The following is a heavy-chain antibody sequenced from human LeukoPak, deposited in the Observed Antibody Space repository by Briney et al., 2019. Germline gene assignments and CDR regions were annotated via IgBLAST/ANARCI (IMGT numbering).Heavy chain of an antibody. CDR3: ARGRLYYYDRGPVGY. CDR1: GYTFTSYG. CDR2: ISAYNGNT. D-gene: IGHD3-22*01. Sequence: ASVKVSCKASGYTFTSYGISWVGQAPEHGLEWMGWISAYNGNTNYAQKLQGRVTMTTDTSTSTAYMELRSLRSDDTAVYYCARGRLYYYDRGPVGYWGQGTLVTVSS. V-gene: IGHV1-18*01. J-gene: IGHJ4*02.